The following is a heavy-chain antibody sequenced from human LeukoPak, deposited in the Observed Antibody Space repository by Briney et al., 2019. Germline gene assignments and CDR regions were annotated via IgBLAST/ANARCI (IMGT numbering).Heavy chain of an antibody. CDR2: IKKDGREK. Sequence: PGGSLRLSCAASGFTFSDYWMSWVRQAPGKGLEWVANIKKDGREKYYVDSVKGRFTISRDDAKNSLFLQMNSLRVEDTAMYYCARRDDFDIWGQGTLVTVSS. CDR1: GFTFSDYW. V-gene: IGHV3-7*01. CDR3: ARRDDFDI. J-gene: IGHJ3*02.